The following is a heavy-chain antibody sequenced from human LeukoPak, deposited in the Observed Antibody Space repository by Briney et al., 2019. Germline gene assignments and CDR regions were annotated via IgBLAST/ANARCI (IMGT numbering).Heavy chain of an antibody. CDR2: IYYSGST. CDR3: ARGGALRGYSYAANGAYGMDV. V-gene: IGHV4-30-4*01. J-gene: IGHJ6*02. CDR1: GGSISSGDYY. Sequence: PSQTLSLTCTVSGGSISSGDYYWSWIRQPPGKGLEWIGYIYYSGSTYYNPSLKSRVTISVDTSKNQFSLKLSSVTAADTAVYYCARGGALRGYSYAANGAYGMDVWGQGTTVTVSS. D-gene: IGHD5-18*01.